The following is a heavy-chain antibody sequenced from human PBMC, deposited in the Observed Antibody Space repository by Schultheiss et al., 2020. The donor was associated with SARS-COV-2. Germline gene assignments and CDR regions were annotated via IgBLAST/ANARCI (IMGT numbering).Heavy chain of an antibody. Sequence: SETLSLTCAVYGGSFSGYYWSWIRQPPGKGLEWIGYIYYSGSTNYNPSLKSRVTISVDKSKNQFSLKLSSVTAADTAVYYCARAIVVVTAIPNWFDPWGQGTLVTVSS. V-gene: IGHV4-34*01. D-gene: IGHD2-21*02. CDR3: ARAIVVVTAIPNWFDP. J-gene: IGHJ5*02. CDR2: IYYSGST. CDR1: GGSFSGYY.